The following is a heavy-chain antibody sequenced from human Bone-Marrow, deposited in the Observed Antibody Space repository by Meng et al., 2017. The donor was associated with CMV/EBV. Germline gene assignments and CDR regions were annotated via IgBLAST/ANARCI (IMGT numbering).Heavy chain of an antibody. CDR1: GYTFTGYY. J-gene: IGHJ4*02. D-gene: IGHD6-19*01. Sequence: QVQLVQSGAEVKKPGASVKVSCKASGYTFTGYYIHWVRQAPGQWLEWMGWINPNDDTNYAQNFQGRVTMTRDMSINTVYMELSRLTSDDTAVYYCARSSGWSRFDYWGRGTLVTVYS. CDR2: INPNDDT. CDR3: ARSSGWSRFDY. V-gene: IGHV1-2*02.